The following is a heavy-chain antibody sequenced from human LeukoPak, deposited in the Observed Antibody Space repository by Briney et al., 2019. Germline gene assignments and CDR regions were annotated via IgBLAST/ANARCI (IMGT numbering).Heavy chain of an antibody. Sequence: ETLSLTCAVYGGSFSGSYWSWIRQPPGKGLEWVSSISSSSSYIYYADSVKGRFTISRDNAKNSLYLQMNSLRAEDTAVYYCARDASQFYYNSGTVHDAFDIWGQGTMVTVSS. CDR3: ARDASQFYYNSGTVHDAFDI. CDR2: ISSSSSYI. J-gene: IGHJ3*02. D-gene: IGHD3-10*01. V-gene: IGHV3-21*01. CDR1: GGSFSGSY.